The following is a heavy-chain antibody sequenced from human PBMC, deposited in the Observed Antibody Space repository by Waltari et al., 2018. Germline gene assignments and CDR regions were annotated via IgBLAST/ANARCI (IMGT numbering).Heavy chain of an antibody. D-gene: IGHD3-10*01. CDR1: GGSISSSSYY. V-gene: IGHV4-39*01. CDR3: ARHHFYGSGSLGPNWFDP. Sequence: QLQLQESGPGLVKPSETLSLTCTVSGGSISSSSYYWGWIRQPPGKGLEWIGSIYSSGSTYYNPSLKSRVTISVDTSKNQFSLKLSSVTAADTAVYYCARHHFYGSGSLGPNWFDPWGQGTLVTVSS. CDR2: IYSSGST. J-gene: IGHJ5*02.